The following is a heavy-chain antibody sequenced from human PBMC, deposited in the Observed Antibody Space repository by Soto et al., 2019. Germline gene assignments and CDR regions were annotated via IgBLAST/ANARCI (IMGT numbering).Heavy chain of an antibody. J-gene: IGHJ4*02. D-gene: IGHD6-19*01. CDR3: ARRAVAGSFDY. V-gene: IGHV4-59*08. CDR1: GGSISSYY. CDR2: IHYSGNS. Sequence: SETLSLTCSVSGGSISSYYWSWLRQPPGKGLEWIGYIHYSGNSDHNSSLKSRVIISLDTSKNQLSLKLSSVTAADTAVYYCARRAVAGSFDYWGQGTLVTVSS.